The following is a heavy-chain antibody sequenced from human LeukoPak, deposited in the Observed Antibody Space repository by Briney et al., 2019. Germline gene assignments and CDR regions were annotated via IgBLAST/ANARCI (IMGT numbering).Heavy chain of an antibody. CDR3: ARRLALRFDAFAV. J-gene: IGHJ3*01. D-gene: IGHD3-3*01. CDR1: GFTVTVYA. Sequence: GGSLRLSCAASGFTVTVYAMTWIRQSPGKGLEWVSSMSDIGRNTYYADSVKGRFTISRDTSKNTLLLQMNILRADDTALYFCARRLALRFDAFAVWGPGTMVTVSS. CDR2: MSDIGRNT. V-gene: IGHV3-23*01.